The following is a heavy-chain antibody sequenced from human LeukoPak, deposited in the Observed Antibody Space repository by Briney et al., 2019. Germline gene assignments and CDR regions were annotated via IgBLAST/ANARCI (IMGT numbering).Heavy chain of an antibody. CDR3: ARDSYDSSGLFDY. CDR1: GFTFSSYA. J-gene: IGHJ4*02. D-gene: IGHD3-22*01. Sequence: GGSLRLSCAAPGFTFSSYAMPWVRRAPGKGLEWVAVISYDGSDKYYADSVKGRFTISRDNSKNTLYLQMNSLRAEDTAVYYCARDSYDSSGLFDYWGQGTLVTVSS. V-gene: IGHV3-30*04. CDR2: ISYDGSDK.